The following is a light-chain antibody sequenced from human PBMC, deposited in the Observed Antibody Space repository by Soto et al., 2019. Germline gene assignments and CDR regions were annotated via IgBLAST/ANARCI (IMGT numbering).Light chain of an antibody. CDR2: DVT. CDR3: SSYTTATTML. V-gene: IGLV2-14*03. Sequence: QSALTQPASVSGSPGQSITISCTGTSSDVGAFNYVSWYQQHPAKAPKLMIYDVTDRPSGVSNRFSGSKSGNTASLHISGLQAEDEADYYCSSYTTATTMLFGGGTKVTV. CDR1: SSDVGAFNY. J-gene: IGLJ2*01.